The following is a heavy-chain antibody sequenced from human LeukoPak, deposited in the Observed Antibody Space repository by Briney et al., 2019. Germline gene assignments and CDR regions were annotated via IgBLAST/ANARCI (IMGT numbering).Heavy chain of an antibody. D-gene: IGHD5-12*01. CDR3: GREGYSGYDYNY. CDR2: INPNSGGT. CDR1: GYTFTGYY. J-gene: IGHJ4*02. V-gene: IGHV1-2*02. Sequence: GASVKVSCKASGYTFTGYYMHWVRQAPGQGPEWMGWINPNSGGTNYAQKFQGRVTMTRDTSISTAYMELSRLRSEDTAVYFCGREGYSGYDYNYWGQGTLVTVSS.